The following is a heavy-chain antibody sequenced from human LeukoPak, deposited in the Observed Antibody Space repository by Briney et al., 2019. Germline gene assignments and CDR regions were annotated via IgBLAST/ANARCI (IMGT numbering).Heavy chain of an antibody. CDR1: APIVSMNY. CDR2: IYSGGST. CDR3: AREGGSSGSAFDI. J-gene: IGHJ3*02. Sequence: GGSQSLFCAPSAPIVSMNYVRCARQARGRGLEWVSVIYSGGSTYYADYVKGRFTISRDNSKNTLYLQMNSLRAEDTAVYYCAREGGSSGSAFDIWGQGTMVTVSS. V-gene: IGHV3-53*01. D-gene: IGHD3-22*01.